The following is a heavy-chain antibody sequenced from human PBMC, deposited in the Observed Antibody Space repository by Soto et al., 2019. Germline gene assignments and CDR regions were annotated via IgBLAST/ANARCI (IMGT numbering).Heavy chain of an antibody. Sequence: SETLSLTCAVYGGSFSDYSWTWIRQPPGKGLEWIGEINHSVSTSYNPSLKSRVTISVDTPKNQVSLKLSSVTAADTAVYYCARTYDDSGPNSGGYGFDIWGQGTMVTV. J-gene: IGHJ3*02. CDR1: GGSFSDYS. D-gene: IGHD3-22*01. CDR2: INHSVST. V-gene: IGHV4-34*01. CDR3: ARTYDDSGPNSGGYGFDI.